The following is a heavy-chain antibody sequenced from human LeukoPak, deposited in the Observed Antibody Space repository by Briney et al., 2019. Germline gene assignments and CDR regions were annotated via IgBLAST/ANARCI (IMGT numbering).Heavy chain of an antibody. J-gene: IGHJ4*02. V-gene: IGHV3-23*01. Sequence: GGSLRLSCAASGFTYSSYAMTWVRQSPGKGLEWVSTLSGSCNSSYYADSVQGRFTISRDNFKNTLYLQMNSLRVEDTAVYYCARDVNGGYWGQGTLVTVSS. CDR1: GFTYSSYA. CDR2: LSGSCNSS. D-gene: IGHD2-8*01. CDR3: ARDVNGGY.